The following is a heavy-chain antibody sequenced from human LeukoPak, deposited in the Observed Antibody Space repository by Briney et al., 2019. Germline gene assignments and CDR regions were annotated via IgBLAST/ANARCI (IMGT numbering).Heavy chain of an antibody. CDR3: ARAGDRYYYDSSGYYPDY. CDR2: ISSSSSYI. J-gene: IGHJ4*02. Sequence: PGGSLRLSCAASGFTFSSYSMNWVRQAPGKGLEWVSSISSSSSYIYYADSVKGRFTISRDNAKNSLYLQMNSLRAEDTAVYYCARAGDRYYYDSSGYYPDYWGQGTLVTVSS. V-gene: IGHV3-21*01. CDR1: GFTFSSYS. D-gene: IGHD3-22*01.